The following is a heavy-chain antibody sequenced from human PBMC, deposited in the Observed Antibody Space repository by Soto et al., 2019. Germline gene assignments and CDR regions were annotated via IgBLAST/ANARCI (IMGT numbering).Heavy chain of an antibody. CDR1: GGSISSGDYY. V-gene: IGHV4-30-4*01. CDR2: IYYSGST. D-gene: IGHD3-22*01. Sequence: SETLSLTCTVSGGSISSGDYYWSWIRQPPGKGLEWIGYIYYSGSTYYNPSLKSRITMSVDTSKNQFSLKLSSVTAADTAVYYCAREGSSAYYYDYWGQATLVSVSS. J-gene: IGHJ4*02. CDR3: AREGSSAYYYDY.